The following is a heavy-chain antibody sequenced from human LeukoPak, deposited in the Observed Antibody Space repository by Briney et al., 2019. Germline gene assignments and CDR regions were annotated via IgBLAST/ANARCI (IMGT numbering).Heavy chain of an antibody. Sequence: GRSLRLSCAASGFTFDDYAMHWVRQAPGKGLEWVSGISWNSGNIGYADSVKGRFAISRDNAKNSLYLQMNSLRPEDTALYYCAKGPYSSGWSDWFDPWGQGTLVTVSS. CDR1: GFTFDDYA. CDR3: AKGPYSSGWSDWFDP. J-gene: IGHJ5*02. D-gene: IGHD6-19*01. V-gene: IGHV3-9*01. CDR2: ISWNSGNI.